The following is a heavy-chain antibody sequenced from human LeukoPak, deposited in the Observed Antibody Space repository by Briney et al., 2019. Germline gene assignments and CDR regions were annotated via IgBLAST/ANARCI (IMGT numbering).Heavy chain of an antibody. Sequence: SETLSLTCTVSGGPISSYYWSWIRQPPGKGLEWIGYIYYSGSTNYNPSLKSRVTISVDTSKNQFSLKLSSVTAADTAVYYCARVGGSNYYYYGMDVWGQGTTVTVSS. CDR1: GGPISSYY. V-gene: IGHV4-59*01. CDR2: IYYSGST. J-gene: IGHJ6*02. CDR3: ARVGGSNYYYYGMDV. D-gene: IGHD3-10*01.